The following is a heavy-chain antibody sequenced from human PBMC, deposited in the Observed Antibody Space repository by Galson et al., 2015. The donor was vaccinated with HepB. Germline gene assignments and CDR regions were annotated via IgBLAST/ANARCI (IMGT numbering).Heavy chain of an antibody. J-gene: IGHJ6*02. Sequence: SVKVSCKASGYTFTSYYMHWVRQAPGQGLEWMGIINPSGGSTSYAQKLQGRVTMTRDTSTSTVYMELSSLRSEDTAVYYCARDAVMYSSSWYDYYYYGMDVWGQGTTVTVSS. CDR2: INPSGGST. CDR1: GYTFTSYY. CDR3: ARDAVMYSSSWYDYYYYGMDV. V-gene: IGHV1-46*04. D-gene: IGHD6-13*01.